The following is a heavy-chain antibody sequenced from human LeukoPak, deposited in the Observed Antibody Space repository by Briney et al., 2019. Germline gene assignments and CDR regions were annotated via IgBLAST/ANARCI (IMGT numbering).Heavy chain of an antibody. D-gene: IGHD2-2*03. V-gene: IGHV1-46*01. CDR1: GFTFSSYA. CDR2: INPSGGST. Sequence: GGSLRLSCAASGFTFSSYAMHWVRQAPGQGLEWMGIINPSGGSTSYAQKFQGRVTMTRDTSTSTVYMELSSLRSEDTAVYYCARSLRMDNWFDPWGQGTLVTVSS. CDR3: ARSLRMDNWFDP. J-gene: IGHJ5*02.